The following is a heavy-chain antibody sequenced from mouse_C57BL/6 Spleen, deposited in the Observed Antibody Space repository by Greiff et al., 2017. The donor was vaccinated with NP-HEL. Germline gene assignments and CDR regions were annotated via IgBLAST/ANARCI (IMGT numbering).Heavy chain of an antibody. D-gene: IGHD4-1*02. J-gene: IGHJ3*01. CDR1: GFNIKNTY. Sequence: VHVKQSVAELVRPGASVKLSCTASGFNIKNTYKHWVKQRPEQGLEWIGRIDPANGNTKYAPKFQCKATITADTSSNTAYLQLSSLTSEDTAIYYCAQLGFAYWGQGTLVTVSA. V-gene: IGHV14-3*01. CDR3: AQLGFAY. CDR2: IDPANGNT.